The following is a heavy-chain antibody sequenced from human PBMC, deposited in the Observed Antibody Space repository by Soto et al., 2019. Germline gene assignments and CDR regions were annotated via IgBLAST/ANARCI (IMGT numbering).Heavy chain of an antibody. V-gene: IGHV3-33*01. CDR1: GFTFSSYG. Sequence: GGSLRLSCAASGFTFSSYGMHWVRQAPGKGLEWVAVIWYDGSNKYYADSVKGRFTISRDNSKNTLYLQMNSLRAEDTAVYYCARRGDHMEDIVVVPAATTYYYYGMDVWGQGTTVTVSS. J-gene: IGHJ6*02. CDR2: IWYDGSNK. D-gene: IGHD2-2*01. CDR3: ARRGDHMEDIVVVPAATTYYYYGMDV.